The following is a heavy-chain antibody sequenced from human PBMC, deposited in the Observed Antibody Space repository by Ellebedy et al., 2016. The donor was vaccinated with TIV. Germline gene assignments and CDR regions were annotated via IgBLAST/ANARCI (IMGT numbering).Heavy chain of an antibody. CDR2: IIPMFGTV. Sequence: SVTVSCXASGGTFSSYAISWVRQAPGQGLEWMGKIIPMFGTVNYAQKFQGRVTITADESTSTAYMELSSLRSEDTAVYYCARGSAYFPGEIDYWGQGTLVTVSS. CDR1: GGTFSSYA. D-gene: IGHD3-22*01. V-gene: IGHV1-69*13. CDR3: ARGSAYFPGEIDY. J-gene: IGHJ4*01.